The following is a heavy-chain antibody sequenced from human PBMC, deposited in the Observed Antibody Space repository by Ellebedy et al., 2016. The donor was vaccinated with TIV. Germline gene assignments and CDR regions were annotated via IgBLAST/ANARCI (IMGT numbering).Heavy chain of an antibody. J-gene: IGHJ4*02. CDR1: GGSISSSSYY. V-gene: IGHV4-39*01. Sequence: MPSETLSLTCTVSGGSISSSSYYWGWIRQPPGKGLEWIGRIYYSGSTYYNPSLKSRVTISVDTSKNQFSLKLSSVTAANTAVYYCARGGHGSYFVYWGQGTLVTVSS. CDR3: ARGGHGSYFVY. CDR2: IYYSGST. D-gene: IGHD1-26*01.